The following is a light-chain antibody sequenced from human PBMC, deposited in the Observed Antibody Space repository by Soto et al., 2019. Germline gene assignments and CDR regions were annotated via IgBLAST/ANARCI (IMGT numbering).Light chain of an antibody. CDR1: QSISDW. V-gene: IGKV1-5*03. CDR3: QQYNSYSRT. Sequence: DIQMTQSPSTLSASVGDRVTITCQASQSISDWLAWYQQKPGKAPKLLIYKASSLESGVPSRFSGSGSGTDFTLTISSLQPDDFATYYCQQYNSYSRTFGQGTKVEV. J-gene: IGKJ1*01. CDR2: KAS.